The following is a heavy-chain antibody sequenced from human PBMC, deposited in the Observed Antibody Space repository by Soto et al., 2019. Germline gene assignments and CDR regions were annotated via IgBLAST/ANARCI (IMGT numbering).Heavy chain of an antibody. Sequence: QITLKESCPPLVKPTQTLTLTCTFSGFSLTTTCVGVGWIRLPPGKALEWLALIYWDDDKRYSPSLKSRLTITKDTSKNQVVLTMTNMDPVDTATYYCAHSPSGAAITGGFDYWGQGTLVTVSS. CDR3: AHSPSGAAITGGFDY. D-gene: IGHD3-10*01. J-gene: IGHJ4*02. CDR1: GFSLTTTCVG. CDR2: IYWDDDK. V-gene: IGHV2-5*02.